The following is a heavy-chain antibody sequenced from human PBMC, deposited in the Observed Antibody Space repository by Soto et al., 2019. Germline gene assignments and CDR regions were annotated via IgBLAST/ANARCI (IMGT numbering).Heavy chain of an antibody. Sequence: PGGSLRLSCAVSGLTVSSNYMSWVRQAPGKGLEWVSIIYADGSRHYADSVKGRFTISRHNSKNTLYLQMNSLRPEDTAVYYCARVLRPNYYDTSGPFDSWGQGTLVTVSS. CDR3: ARVLRPNYYDTSGPFDS. J-gene: IGHJ4*02. CDR1: GLTVSSNY. V-gene: IGHV3-53*04. D-gene: IGHD3-22*01. CDR2: IYADGSR.